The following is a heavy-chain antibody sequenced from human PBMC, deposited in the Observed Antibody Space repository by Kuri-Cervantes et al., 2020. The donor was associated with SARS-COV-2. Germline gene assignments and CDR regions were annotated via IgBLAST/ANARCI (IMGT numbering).Heavy chain of an antibody. V-gene: IGHV1-8*01. Sequence: ASVKVSCKASRRTFSRYAINGVRQAPGQGLEWMGWMNPNSGNTGYAQKFQGRVTMTRNTSISTAYMELSSLRSEDTAVYYCARSGRRGGLVDYWGQGTLVTVSS. CDR2: MNPNSGNT. CDR3: ARSGRRGGLVDY. CDR1: RRTFSRYA. D-gene: IGHD6-19*01. J-gene: IGHJ4*02.